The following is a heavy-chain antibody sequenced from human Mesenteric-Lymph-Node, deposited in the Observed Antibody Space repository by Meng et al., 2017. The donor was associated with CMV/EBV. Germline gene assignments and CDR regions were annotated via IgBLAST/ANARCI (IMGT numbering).Heavy chain of an antibody. CDR3: AKDRGLGDWYFDL. V-gene: IGHV3-23*01. CDR1: GFTFSSYA. D-gene: IGHD3-16*01. J-gene: IGHJ2*01. CDR2: IRASTGST. Sequence: ETLSLTCAASGFTFSSYAMSWVRQAPGKGLEWVSAIRASTGSTYYADSVRGRFTISRDNSKNTLYLQMHSLRAEDTAVYYCAKDRGLGDWYFDLWGRGTLVTVSS.